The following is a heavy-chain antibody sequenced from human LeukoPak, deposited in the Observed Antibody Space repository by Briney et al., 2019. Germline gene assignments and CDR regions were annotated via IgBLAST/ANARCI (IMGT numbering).Heavy chain of an antibody. Sequence: SETLSLTCTVSGGSISGYYWTWIRQPPGKGLEWIGQIYYTGRADSIPLLKSRITISVDTSKHQISLRLSSVTAADTAIYYCARFGVDYDMDVWGQGTTVTVSS. CDR1: GGSISGYY. CDR2: IYYTGRA. D-gene: IGHD3-16*01. J-gene: IGHJ6*02. CDR3: ARFGVDYDMDV. V-gene: IGHV4-59*01.